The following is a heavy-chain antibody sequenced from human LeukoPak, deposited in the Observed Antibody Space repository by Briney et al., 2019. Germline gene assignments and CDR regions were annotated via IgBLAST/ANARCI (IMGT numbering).Heavy chain of an antibody. CDR3: ARAMRRITIIVVVVYWFDP. J-gene: IGHJ5*02. CDR2: MNPNSGNT. Sequence: ASVKVSCKASGYTFTSYDINWVRQATGQGLEWMGWMNPNSGNTGYAQKFQGRVTMTRNTSISTAYMELSSLRSEDTAVYYCARAMRRITIIVVVVYWFDPWGQGTLVTVSS. D-gene: IGHD3-22*01. V-gene: IGHV1-8*01. CDR1: GYTFTSYD.